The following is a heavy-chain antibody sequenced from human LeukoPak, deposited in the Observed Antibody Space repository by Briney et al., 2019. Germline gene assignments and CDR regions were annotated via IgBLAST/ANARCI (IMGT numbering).Heavy chain of an antibody. J-gene: IGHJ4*02. CDR2: IKSKTNGETR. D-gene: IGHD1-26*01. CDR3: VTEVSGSRPT. CDR1: GFTFSSYA. Sequence: GGPLRLSCAASGFTFSSYAMHWVRQAPGKGLEWVGLIKSKTNGETRDYAAPVKGRFTISRDDSDNTLYLQMNSLKNEDKAVYYCVTEVSGSRPTWGQGTLVTVSS. V-gene: IGHV3-15*01.